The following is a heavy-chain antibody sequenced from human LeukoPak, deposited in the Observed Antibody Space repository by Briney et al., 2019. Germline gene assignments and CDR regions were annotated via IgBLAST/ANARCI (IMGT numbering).Heavy chain of an antibody. CDR3: VEGRAGGWDGGDC. J-gene: IGHJ4*02. CDR2: IRVSGGST. CDR1: VSTFAVNA. Sequence: GGSLRLSCAASVSTFAVNAMNWVRQAPGKGLEWVSGIRVSGGSTYYADSVRGRFTISRDNSNNTVYLQLSSLRAHDMNVYYCVEGRAGGWDGGDCWGQGALVTVSS. D-gene: IGHD6-19*01. V-gene: IGHV3-23*01.